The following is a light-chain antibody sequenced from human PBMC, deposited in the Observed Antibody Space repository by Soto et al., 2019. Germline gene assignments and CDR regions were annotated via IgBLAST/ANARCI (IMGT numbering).Light chain of an antibody. CDR2: GAS. CDR3: QQYHNWPGYT. V-gene: IGKV3-15*01. Sequence: EIVMTQSPATLSVSPGERATLSCRASQTVSSYLAWYQQKPGQAPRHLIYGASTRATGIPARFSGSGSGTEFTLTISSLQSEDFAVYFCQQYHNWPGYTFGQGTKLEIK. CDR1: QTVSSY. J-gene: IGKJ2*01.